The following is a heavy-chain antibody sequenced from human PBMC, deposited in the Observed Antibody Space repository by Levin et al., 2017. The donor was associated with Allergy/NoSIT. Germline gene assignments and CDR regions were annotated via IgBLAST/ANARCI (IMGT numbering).Heavy chain of an antibody. V-gene: IGHV4-59*01. J-gene: IGHJ4*01. CDR2: IFSSGRT. Sequence: SQTLSLTCTVSGGSIRTSYWSWIRQPPGKGLEWIGYIFSSGRTDYSPSLKSRVTISIDASKNQVSLKLNSVTAADTAMYYCARVYSGYNPYYFDYWGRGTLVTVSS. D-gene: IGHD5-12*01. CDR3: ARVYSGYNPYYFDY. CDR1: GGSIRTSY.